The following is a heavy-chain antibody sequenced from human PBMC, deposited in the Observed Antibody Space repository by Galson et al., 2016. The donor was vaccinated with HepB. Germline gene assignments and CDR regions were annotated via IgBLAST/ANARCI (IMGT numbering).Heavy chain of an antibody. Sequence: SETLSLTCAVYGGSFTSYYWSWIRQPPGKRLEWIGYIHYTGSTKYNPSLKSRVTISVDTSKNQFSLKLSSVTAADTAVYYCARDRDATTVNWYFDLWGRGTLVSVSS. CDR1: GGSFTSYY. CDR2: IHYTGST. V-gene: IGHV4-59*01. CDR3: ARDRDATTVNWYFDL. D-gene: IGHD1-14*01. J-gene: IGHJ2*01.